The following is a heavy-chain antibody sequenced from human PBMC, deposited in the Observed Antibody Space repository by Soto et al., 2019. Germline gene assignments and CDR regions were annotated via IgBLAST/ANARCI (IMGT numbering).Heavy chain of an antibody. Sequence: SETLSLTCTVSGASVGNTYYDWSWIRQPPGEGLEWIGYIYYSGSTNDNPSLKSRATISADRYKNQFSLQLGSVTVAERAGYYCARDKGGVITAPERGHGMDVWGQGTTVTVSS. CDR2: IYYSGST. D-gene: IGHD6-13*01. V-gene: IGHV4-61*01. CDR3: ARDKGGVITAPERGHGMDV. J-gene: IGHJ6*02. CDR1: GASVGNTYYD.